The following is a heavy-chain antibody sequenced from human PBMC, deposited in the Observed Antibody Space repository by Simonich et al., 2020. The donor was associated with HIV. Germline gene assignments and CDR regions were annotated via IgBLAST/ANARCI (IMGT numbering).Heavy chain of an antibody. Sequence: QVQLVQSGAEVKKPGASVKVSCKVSGHSLAELSMNWVRQTPGRGLEWRGGCDPELGETNDAHKRQGRVTMTEDTATDTAYMELSGLRSEDTALYYCATWEVKDDVLTGFTYWYFDLWGRGTLVTVSS. V-gene: IGHV1-24*01. CDR1: GHSLAELS. J-gene: IGHJ2*01. CDR2: CDPELGET. D-gene: IGHD3-9*01. CDR3: ATWEVKDDVLTGFTYWYFDL.